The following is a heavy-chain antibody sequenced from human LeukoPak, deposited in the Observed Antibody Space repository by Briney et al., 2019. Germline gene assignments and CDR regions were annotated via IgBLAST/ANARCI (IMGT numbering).Heavy chain of an antibody. CDR2: INSGGIS. V-gene: IGHV4-4*07. D-gene: IGHD5-12*01. CDR3: AREGVATARALDI. J-gene: IGHJ3*02. CDR1: GDSSSSDY. Sequence: SETLSLTCSVSGDSSSSDYWSWIRQPAGKGLEWIGRINSGGISNYNASLKSRVTMSLDTSKNQFSLSLTSVTAADTAIYYCAREGVATARALDIWGQGTMVTVSS.